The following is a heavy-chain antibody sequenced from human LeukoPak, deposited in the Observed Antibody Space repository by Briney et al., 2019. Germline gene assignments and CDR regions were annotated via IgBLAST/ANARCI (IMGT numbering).Heavy chain of an antibody. J-gene: IGHJ4*02. CDR3: AGDPSIAAAGTGDY. V-gene: IGHV1-18*01. CDR2: ISAYNGNT. CDR1: GYTFTSYG. Sequence: ASVKVSCKASGYTFTSYGISWVRQAPGQGLEWMGWISAYNGNTNYAQKLQGRVTMTTDTSTSTAYMELRSLRSDDTAVYYCAGDPSIAAAGTGDYWGQGTLVTVSS. D-gene: IGHD6-13*01.